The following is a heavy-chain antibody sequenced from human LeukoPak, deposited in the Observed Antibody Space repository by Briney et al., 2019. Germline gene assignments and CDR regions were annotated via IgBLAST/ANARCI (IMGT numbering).Heavy chain of an antibody. J-gene: IGHJ4*02. CDR1: GGSFSGYY. CDR3: ARSSGYDYLDY. D-gene: IGHD5-12*01. CDR2: INHSGST. Sequence: SETLSLTCAVYGGSFSGYYWSWIRQPPGKGLEWIGEINHSGSTNYNPSLKSRVTISVDTSKNQFSLKLSSVIAADTAVYYCARSSGYDYLDYWGQRTLVTVSS. V-gene: IGHV4-34*01.